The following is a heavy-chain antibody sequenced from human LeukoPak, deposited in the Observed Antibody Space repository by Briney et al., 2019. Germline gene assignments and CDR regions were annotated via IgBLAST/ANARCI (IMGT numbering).Heavy chain of an antibody. J-gene: IGHJ4*02. Sequence: GGSLRLSCAVSGFTVNNYWMHWVRQGPGKGLVWVSHINSDGSTIGYADSVKGRFTISRDSAKNTLYLEMNNLRAEDAAVYYCARERYYYDSRALDYWGQGTLVTVSS. V-gene: IGHV3-74*01. CDR3: ARERYYYDSRALDY. CDR1: GFTVNNYW. CDR2: INSDGSTI. D-gene: IGHD3-22*01.